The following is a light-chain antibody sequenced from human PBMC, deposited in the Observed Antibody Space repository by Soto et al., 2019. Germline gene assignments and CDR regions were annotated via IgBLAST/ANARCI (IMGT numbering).Light chain of an antibody. V-gene: IGKV3D-20*02. CDR2: GAS. CDR1: QSVSNSY. Sequence: EMVLTQSPGSLSLSPGERASLSCRASQSVSNSYVAWYQQIPGQAPRLLIYGASNRATGIPARFSGSGSGTDFTLTISSLEPEDFAVYYCQQRSNWPITFGQGTRLEIK. J-gene: IGKJ5*01. CDR3: QQRSNWPIT.